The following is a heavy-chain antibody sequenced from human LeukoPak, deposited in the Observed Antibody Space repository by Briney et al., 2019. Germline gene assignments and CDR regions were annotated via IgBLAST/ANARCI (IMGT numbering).Heavy chain of an antibody. J-gene: IGHJ1*01. Sequence: SETPSLTCTVSGGSISSSSYYWGWIRQPPGKGLEWIGSIYYSGSTYYNPSLKSRVTISVDTSKNQFSLKLSSVTAADTAVYYCARGGWDAEYFQHWGQGTLVTVSS. D-gene: IGHD1-26*01. CDR2: IYYSGST. CDR3: ARGGWDAEYFQH. V-gene: IGHV4-39*07. CDR1: GGSISSSSYY.